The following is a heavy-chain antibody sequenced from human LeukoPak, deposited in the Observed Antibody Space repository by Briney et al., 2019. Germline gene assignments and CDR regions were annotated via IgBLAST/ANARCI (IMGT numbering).Heavy chain of an antibody. CDR3: ARGPERGSSPYYRYGMDV. V-gene: IGHV3-72*01. Sequence: PGGSLRLSCAASGFSFSDHYMDWVRQAPGKGLEWVGRTRDKGNSYTTEYAASVKGRFTVSRDDSKNSVDLQMNSLRIEDTAVYYCARGPERGSSPYYRYGMDVWGQGTTVTVSS. CDR1: GFSFSDHY. CDR2: TRDKGNSYTT. D-gene: IGHD1-26*01. J-gene: IGHJ6*02.